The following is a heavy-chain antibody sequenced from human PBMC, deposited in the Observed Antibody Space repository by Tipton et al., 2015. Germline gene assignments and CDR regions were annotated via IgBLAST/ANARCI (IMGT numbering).Heavy chain of an antibody. D-gene: IGHD5-24*01. J-gene: IGHJ4*02. CDR3: ARDGYNSNYFDY. V-gene: IGHV4-31*03. Sequence: TLSLTCTVSDGANTSDGFYWSWIRQHPGKGLERIGYIFYTGSTYYNPSLKSRATLSVDTSKNQFSLKLSSVTAADTAVYYCARDGYNSNYFDYWGQGTLVTVSS. CDR2: IFYTGST. CDR1: DGANTSDGFY.